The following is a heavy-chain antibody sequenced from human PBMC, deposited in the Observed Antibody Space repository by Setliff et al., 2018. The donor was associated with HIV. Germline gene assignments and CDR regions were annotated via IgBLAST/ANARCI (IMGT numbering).Heavy chain of an antibody. CDR2: ITGSGDTI. J-gene: IGHJ4*02. CDR1: GFTFSNYE. V-gene: IGHV3-48*03. Sequence: GGSLRLSCAASGFTFSNYEMSWVRQAPGKGPEWVSYITGSGDTIYYAGSVKGRFTMSRDNAKDSVYLQMNTLRVEDTAVYYCAREATPRHSSGWVYFDYWGQGMMVTVSS. CDR3: AREATPRHSSGWVYFDY. D-gene: IGHD6-19*01.